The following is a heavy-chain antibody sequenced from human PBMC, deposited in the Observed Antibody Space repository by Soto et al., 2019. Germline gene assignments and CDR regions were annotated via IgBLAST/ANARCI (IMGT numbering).Heavy chain of an antibody. CDR3: AKPPRQYYYYMDV. CDR1: GFTFSSYA. V-gene: IGHV3-23*01. Sequence: GGSLRLSCAASGFTFSSYAMSWVRQAPGKGLEWVSAISGSGGSTYYADSVKGRFTISRDNSKNTLYLQMNSLRAEDTAVYYYAKPPRQYYYYMDVWGKGTTVTVSS. CDR2: ISGSGGST. J-gene: IGHJ6*03.